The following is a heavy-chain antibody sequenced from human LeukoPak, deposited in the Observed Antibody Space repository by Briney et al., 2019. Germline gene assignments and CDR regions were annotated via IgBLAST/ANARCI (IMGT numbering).Heavy chain of an antibody. D-gene: IGHD3-16*01. CDR2: IHYSGRP. CDR1: GGSFSGHY. V-gene: IGHV4-59*11. CDR3: ARFGVDYDMDV. Sequence: PSETLSLTCAVYGGSFSGHYWTWIRQPPGKGLEWIGQIHYSGRPDYNPSLKSRVTISVDTSKNQLSLKVTSVTGADTAVYYCARFGVDYDMDVWGQGTTVTVSS. J-gene: IGHJ6*02.